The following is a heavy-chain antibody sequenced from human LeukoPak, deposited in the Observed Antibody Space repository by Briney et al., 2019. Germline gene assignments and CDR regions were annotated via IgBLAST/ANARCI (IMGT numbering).Heavy chain of an antibody. CDR3: ARLGYCSSARCSNWFDP. Sequence: SETLSLTCSVSGGSINNYYWSWIRQPAGKGLGWIGRIYSSGSTNSNPSLKSRVTMSVDTSKNPSSLKLTSGTAADAAVYYCARLGYCSSARCSNWFDPWGQGTLVTVSS. CDR1: GGSINNYY. J-gene: IGHJ5*02. D-gene: IGHD2-2*01. CDR2: IYSSGST. V-gene: IGHV4-4*07.